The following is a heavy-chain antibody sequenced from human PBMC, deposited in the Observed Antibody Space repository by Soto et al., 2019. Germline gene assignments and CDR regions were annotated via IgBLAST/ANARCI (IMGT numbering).Heavy chain of an antibody. D-gene: IGHD3-9*01. Sequence: WERLSLTWTVSGGSISSYYWNWIRQPPGKGLEWIGYIYYSGSTKYNPSLKSRVTISVDTSKNQFSLKLSSVPAADTAVYYCARDRLANWFDPWGQGTLVTVSS. CDR1: GGSISSYY. J-gene: IGHJ5*02. CDR3: ARDRLANWFDP. V-gene: IGHV4-59*01. CDR2: IYYSGST.